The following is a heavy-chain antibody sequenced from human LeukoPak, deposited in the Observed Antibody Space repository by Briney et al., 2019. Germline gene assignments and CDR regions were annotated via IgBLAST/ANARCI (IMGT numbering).Heavy chain of an antibody. Sequence: PSETLPLTCTVSGGSISSGDYYWSWIRQPPGKGLEWIGYIYYSGSTYYNPSLKSRVTISVDTSKNQFSLKLSSVTAADTAVYYCARAPEYQPLPYLVDYWGQGTLVTVSS. CDR1: GGSISSGDYY. D-gene: IGHD2-2*01. CDR3: ARAPEYQPLPYLVDY. V-gene: IGHV4-30-4*08. CDR2: IYYSGST. J-gene: IGHJ4*02.